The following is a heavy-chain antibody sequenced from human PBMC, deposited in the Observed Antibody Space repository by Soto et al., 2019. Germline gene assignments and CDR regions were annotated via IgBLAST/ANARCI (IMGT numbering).Heavy chain of an antibody. V-gene: IGHV3-30*18. Sequence: GGSLRLSCAASGFTFSSYSMHWVRQAPGKGLEWVAVISYEGSNKYYADSVKGRFTISRDNSKNTMYLQMNSLRAEDTAVYYCAKGGGYCSSTSCFPGLVYYYYGMDVWGQGTTVTVSS. D-gene: IGHD2-2*01. CDR3: AKGGGYCSSTSCFPGLVYYYYGMDV. J-gene: IGHJ6*02. CDR2: ISYEGSNK. CDR1: GFTFSSYS.